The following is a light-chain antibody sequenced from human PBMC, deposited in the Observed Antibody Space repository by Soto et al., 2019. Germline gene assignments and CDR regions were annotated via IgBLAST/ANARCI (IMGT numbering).Light chain of an antibody. Sequence: EIVLTQSPGTLSLSPGERATLSCRASQSVSNNYLAWYRQKPGQAPRLLIYGISSRATGIPDRFSGSGSGTDFTLTISKLEPEDFAVYYCQQYGSSRTFGQGTKVDIK. CDR2: GIS. V-gene: IGKV3-20*01. J-gene: IGKJ1*01. CDR1: QSVSNNY. CDR3: QQYGSSRT.